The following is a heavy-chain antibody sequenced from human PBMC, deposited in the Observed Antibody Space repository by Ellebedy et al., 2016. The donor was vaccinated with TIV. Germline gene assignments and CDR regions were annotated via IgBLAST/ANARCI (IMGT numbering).Heavy chain of an antibody. Sequence: SETLSLTCAVYGGSFSGYYWSWIRQPPGKGLEWIGEINHSGSTNYNPSLKSRVTVSVDTSKNQFSLKLSSVTAADTAVYYCARAGYSSGSTFDYWGQGTLVTVSS. CDR3: ARAGYSSGSTFDY. V-gene: IGHV4-34*01. CDR1: GGSFSGYY. CDR2: INHSGST. D-gene: IGHD6-19*01. J-gene: IGHJ4*02.